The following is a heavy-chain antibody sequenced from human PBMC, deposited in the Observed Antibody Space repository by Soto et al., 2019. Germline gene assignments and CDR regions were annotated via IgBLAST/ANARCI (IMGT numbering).Heavy chain of an antibody. V-gene: IGHV3-30*18. J-gene: IGHJ4*01. CDR2: ISYDGSDK. D-gene: IGHD3-3*01. CDR3: AKGKSGYYPSDY. CDR1: GFTFSSYG. Sequence: QVQLVESGGGVVQPGRSLRLSCASSGFTFSSYGMHWVRQAPGKGLEWVAVISYDGSDKYYADSVKGRFTISRDNSKNTRYLQMNSLRAEDTAVYYCAKGKSGYYPSDYWGQGTLVTVSS.